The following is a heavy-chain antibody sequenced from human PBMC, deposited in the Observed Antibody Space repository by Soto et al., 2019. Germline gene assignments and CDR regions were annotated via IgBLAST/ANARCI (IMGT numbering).Heavy chain of an antibody. CDR3: ARVPLPYYYDSSGYYFSY. Sequence: PGGSLRLSCAASGFTFSSYSMNWVRQAPGKGLEWVSSISSSSYIYYADSVKGRFTISRDNAKNSLYLQMNSLRAEDTAVYYCARVPLPYYYDSSGYYFSYWGQGTLVTVSS. D-gene: IGHD3-22*01. CDR1: GFTFSSYS. CDR2: ISSSSYI. V-gene: IGHV3-21*01. J-gene: IGHJ4*02.